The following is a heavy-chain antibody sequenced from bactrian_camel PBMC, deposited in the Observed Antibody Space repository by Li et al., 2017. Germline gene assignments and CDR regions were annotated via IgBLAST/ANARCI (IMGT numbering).Heavy chain of an antibody. CDR2: YYRGAGGST. J-gene: IGHJ4*01. V-gene: IGHV3S32*01. CDR1: GYSDFARLC. D-gene: IGHD4*01. CDR3: AADHPSSWNSEPCKIYEYFY. Sequence: VQLVESGGGSVQAGGSVRLSCAVSGYSDFARLCMAWFHQAPGKEREWLGAYYRGAGGSTDYADSVKGRFSISLHNAKRTLYLQMNSLKPEDTAMYYCAADHPSSWNSEPCKIYEYFYWGQGTQVTVS.